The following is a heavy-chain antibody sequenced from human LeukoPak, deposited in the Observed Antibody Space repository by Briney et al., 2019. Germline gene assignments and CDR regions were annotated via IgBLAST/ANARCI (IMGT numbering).Heavy chain of an antibody. CDR2: INTDTGNP. D-gene: IGHD2-2*01. Sequence: ASVKVSCKASGYTFTDYAMIWVRQAPGQGLEWMGWINTDTGNPTYAQGFTGRFVFSLDTSVSTAYLQISSLKAEDTAVYYCARGRRYCSSTTCYGMYYFDYWGQGTLVTVSS. CDR1: GYTFTDYA. V-gene: IGHV7-4-1*02. CDR3: ARGRRYCSSTTCYGMYYFDY. J-gene: IGHJ4*02.